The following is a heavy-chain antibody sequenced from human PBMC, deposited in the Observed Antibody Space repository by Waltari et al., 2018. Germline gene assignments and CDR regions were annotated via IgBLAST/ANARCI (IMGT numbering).Heavy chain of an antibody. CDR2: IYTSGST. V-gene: IGHV4-4*07. CDR1: GGSISSYY. D-gene: IGHD3-22*01. J-gene: IGHJ4*02. CDR3: ARLYYDSSGYYFKDY. Sequence: QVQLQESGPGLVKPSETLSLTCTVSGGSISSYYWSWIRQPAGKGLEWIGRIYTSGSTNYNPTLKSRVTMSVDTSKNQFSLKLSSVTAADTAVYYCARLYYDSSGYYFKDYWGQGTLVTVSS.